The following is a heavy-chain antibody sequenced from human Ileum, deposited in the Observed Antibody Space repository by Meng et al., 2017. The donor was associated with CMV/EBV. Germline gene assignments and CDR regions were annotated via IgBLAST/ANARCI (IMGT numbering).Heavy chain of an antibody. Sequence: CTGSSGSITSYYWSWIRQPAGKGVEWIGRISTSGSTNYVPSLKSRVSMSVDTSKNQVSLNLTSVTAADTAVYYCAREISGVEGRWFDPWGQGTLVTVSS. V-gene: IGHV4-4*07. D-gene: IGHD3-10*01. J-gene: IGHJ5*02. CDR3: AREISGVEGRWFDP. CDR2: ISTSGST. CDR1: SGSITSYY.